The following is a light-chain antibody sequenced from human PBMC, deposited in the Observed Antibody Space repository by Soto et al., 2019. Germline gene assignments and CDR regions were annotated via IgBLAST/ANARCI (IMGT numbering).Light chain of an antibody. Sequence: ETLLTHSPFTLSLSPGEIATLSCRASQSVGGSSLAWYQQRPGQAPRLLIYGASTRATGIPARFSGSGSGTDFTLTISRLEPEDFAVYYCQQYGSSLRPLTFGGGTKVDI. J-gene: IGKJ4*01. CDR1: QSVGGSS. CDR2: GAS. V-gene: IGKV3-20*01. CDR3: QQYGSSLRPLT.